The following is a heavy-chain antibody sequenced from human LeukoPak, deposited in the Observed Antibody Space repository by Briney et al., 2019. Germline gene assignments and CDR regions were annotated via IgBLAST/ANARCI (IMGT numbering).Heavy chain of an antibody. CDR1: GFTFTAYG. CDR2: VRYNGNDK. V-gene: IGHV3-30*02. D-gene: IGHD6-19*01. J-gene: IGHJ4*02. CDR3: AKAGSGWYAPY. Sequence: GGSLRLSCAASGFTFTAYGMQWVRQAPGKGLEWVAFVRYNGNDKYYADSVKGRFTISRDNSKNTVDLQMDSLRAEDTAVYYCAKAGSGWYAPYWVQGTLVTVS.